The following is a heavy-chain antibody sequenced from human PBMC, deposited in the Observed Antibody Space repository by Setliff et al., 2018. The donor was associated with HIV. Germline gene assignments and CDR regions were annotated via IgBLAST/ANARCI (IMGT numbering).Heavy chain of an antibody. Sequence: GGSLRLSCAASGFTFSSYGMHWVRQTPGKGLEWVAFIRYDGSNKYYADSVKGRFTISRDNVKNSLYLQMNSLRVEDTAVYYCATDCAVVGGTGSLDSWGQGTLVTVSS. CDR3: ATDCAVVGGTGSLDS. V-gene: IGHV3-30*02. J-gene: IGHJ4*02. CDR1: GFTFSSYG. CDR2: IRYDGSNK. D-gene: IGHD1-26*01.